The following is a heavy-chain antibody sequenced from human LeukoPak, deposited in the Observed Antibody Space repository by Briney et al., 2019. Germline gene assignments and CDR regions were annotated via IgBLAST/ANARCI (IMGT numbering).Heavy chain of an antibody. V-gene: IGHV3-21*01. CDR1: GFTFSSYS. J-gene: IGHJ6*02. CDR2: ISSSSSYI. CDR3: ASTLKGGFHYYGMDV. D-gene: IGHD2-15*01. Sequence: GGSLRLSCAASGFTFSSYSMNWVRQAPGKGLEWVSSISSSSSYIYYADSVKGRFTISRDNAKNSPYLQMNSLRAEDTAVYYCASTLKGGFHYYGMDVWGQGTTVTVSS.